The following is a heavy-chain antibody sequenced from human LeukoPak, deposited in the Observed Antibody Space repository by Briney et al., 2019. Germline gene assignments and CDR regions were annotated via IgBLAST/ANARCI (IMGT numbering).Heavy chain of an antibody. V-gene: IGHV3-15*01. CDR3: TTRTGPKVVNC. D-gene: IGHD1-14*01. J-gene: IGHJ4*02. Sequence: GGSLTLSCAASGLTFSNAWMSWVPQSPGKRLKWFVRIKSITDGGTPNYSAPVKGRFTISRDDSKNTLYLQMNSLKTEETAVYYCTTRTGPKVVNCWGQGTLVTVSS. CDR1: GLTFSNAW. CDR2: IKSITDGGTP.